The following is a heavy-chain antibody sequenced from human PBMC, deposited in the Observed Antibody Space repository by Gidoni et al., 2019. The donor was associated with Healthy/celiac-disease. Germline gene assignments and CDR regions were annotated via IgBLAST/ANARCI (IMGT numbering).Heavy chain of an antibody. D-gene: IGHD3-3*01. Sequence: QVQLVQSGAEVKKPGSSVKVPCKAYGGTFSSYAISWVRQAPGQGLEWMGGIIPIFGTANYAQKFQGRVTITADESTSTAYMELSSLRSEDTAVYYCARKGVSYYFDYWGQGTLVTVSS. CDR1: GGTFSSYA. V-gene: IGHV1-69*01. J-gene: IGHJ4*02. CDR2: IIPIFGTA. CDR3: ARKGVSYYFDY.